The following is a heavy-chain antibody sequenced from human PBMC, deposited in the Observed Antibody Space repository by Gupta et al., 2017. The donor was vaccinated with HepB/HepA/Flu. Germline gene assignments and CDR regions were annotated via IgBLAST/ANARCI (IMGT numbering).Heavy chain of an antibody. V-gene: IGHV3-23*01. CDR3: AKDWAAAGTLVEY. D-gene: IGHD6-13*01. CDR1: GFTFTNYA. Sequence: EVQLLESGGGLVQPGGSLRLSCAASGFTFTNYAMSWVRQAPGKGLEWVSAISGSGGSTYSADAVKGRFTISRDNSKNTLYLQMNSLRAEDTAVYYCAKDWAAAGTLVEYWGQGTLVTVSS. J-gene: IGHJ4*02. CDR2: ISGSGGST.